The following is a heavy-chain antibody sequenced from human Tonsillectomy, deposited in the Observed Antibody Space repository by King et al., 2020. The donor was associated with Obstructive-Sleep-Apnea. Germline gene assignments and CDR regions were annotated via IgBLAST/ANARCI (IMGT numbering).Heavy chain of an antibody. CDR3: AREGVPAGGMDV. J-gene: IGHJ6*02. D-gene: IGHD2-8*01. CDR2: ISYDGSNK. CDR1: GFTFSSYA. V-gene: IGHV3-30*04. Sequence: VQLVESGGGVVQPGRSLRLSCAASGFTFSSYAMHWVRQAPGKGLEWVAVISYDGSNKYYADSVKGRFTISRYNSKNTLYLQMKSLRADDTAVYYCAREGVPAGGMDVWGQGTTVTVSS.